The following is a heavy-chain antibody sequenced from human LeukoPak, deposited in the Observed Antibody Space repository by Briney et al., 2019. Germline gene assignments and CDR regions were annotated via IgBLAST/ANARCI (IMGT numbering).Heavy chain of an antibody. J-gene: IGHJ3*02. V-gene: IGHV4-59*01. D-gene: IGHD3-22*01. CDR3: ASNYYYDSSGYYYDNAYAFDI. CDR2: IYYSGST. CDR1: GGSISSYY. Sequence: SETLSLTCTVSGGSISSYYWSWIRQPPGKGLEWIGYIYYSGSTNYNPSPKSRVTISVDTSKNQSSLKLSSVTAADTAVYYCASNYYYDSSGYYYDNAYAFDIWGQGTMVTVSS.